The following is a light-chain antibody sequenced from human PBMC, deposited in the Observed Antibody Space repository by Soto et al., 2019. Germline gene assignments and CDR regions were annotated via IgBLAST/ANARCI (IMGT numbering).Light chain of an antibody. CDR3: QQPNSYALS. Sequence: DIQLTQSPSFLSASVGDRVTITCRASQGISSYLAWYQQKPGKAPKLLIYSASTLRSGVPSRFSGGGSGKEFTLTISSLQPEYFATYYCQQPNSYALSFGGGTKVEIK. V-gene: IGKV1-9*01. CDR1: QGISSY. CDR2: SAS. J-gene: IGKJ4*01.